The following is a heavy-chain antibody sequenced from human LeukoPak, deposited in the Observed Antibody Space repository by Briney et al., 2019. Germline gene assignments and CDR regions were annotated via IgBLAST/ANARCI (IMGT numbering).Heavy chain of an antibody. CDR1: GYTFSNYY. D-gene: IGHD6-19*01. Sequence: ASVKVSCKASGYTFSNYYMHWVRQAPGQGLEWMGWINPNSGGTNYGPKFQGRVAMTTDTSISTAYMELSSLTSDDTAVYYCASPGSGWSWGQGTLVTVSS. CDR3: ASPGSGWS. J-gene: IGHJ5*02. CDR2: INPNSGGT. V-gene: IGHV1-2*02.